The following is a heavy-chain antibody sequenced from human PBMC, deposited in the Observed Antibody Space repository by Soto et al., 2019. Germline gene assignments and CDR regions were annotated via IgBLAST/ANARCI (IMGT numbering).Heavy chain of an antibody. CDR1: AFTFTTYA. D-gene: IGHD6-13*01. V-gene: IGHV3-23*01. CDR3: AKSLIGPAADGWNWFFDI. Sequence: EVQLLESGGGWVQPGGSLRLSCAASAFTFTTYAMSWVRQAPGKGLEWVSGISGSGDYTSYADSVKGRFTISRDNSKNTLSLQMRSLRAEDTAVYYCAKSLIGPAADGWNWFFDIWGRGTLVTVSS. CDR2: ISGSGDYT. J-gene: IGHJ2*01.